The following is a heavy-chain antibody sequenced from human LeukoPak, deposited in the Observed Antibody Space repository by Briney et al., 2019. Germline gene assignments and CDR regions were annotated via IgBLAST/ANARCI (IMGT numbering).Heavy chain of an antibody. Sequence: SGPALVKPTQTLTLTCTFSGFSLSTSGMRVSWIRQSPGKALEWLARIDWDDDKFYSTSLKTRLTISKDTSKNQVVLTMTNMDPVDTATYYCARTYRSSGYAFDIWGQGTMVTVSS. D-gene: IGHD3-22*01. CDR3: ARTYRSSGYAFDI. V-gene: IGHV2-70*04. CDR1: GFSLSTSGMR. CDR2: IDWDDDK. J-gene: IGHJ3*02.